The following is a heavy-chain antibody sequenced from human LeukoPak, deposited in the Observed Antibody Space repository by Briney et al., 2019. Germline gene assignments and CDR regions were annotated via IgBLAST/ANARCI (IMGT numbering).Heavy chain of an antibody. Sequence: GGSLRLSCAASWFTVSSNYMSWVRQAPGKGLEWVSVIYRDGDTDYADSVKGRFTISRDNSKNTLYLQMNSLRAEDTAVYYCARGRPGYGDYDYWGQGTLVTVSS. J-gene: IGHJ4*02. V-gene: IGHV3-53*01. CDR1: WFTVSSNY. CDR2: IYRDGDT. CDR3: ARGRPGYGDYDY. D-gene: IGHD4-17*01.